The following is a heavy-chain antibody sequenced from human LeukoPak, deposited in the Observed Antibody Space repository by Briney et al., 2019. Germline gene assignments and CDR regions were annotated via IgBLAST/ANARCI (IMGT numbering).Heavy chain of an antibody. CDR2: INPNSGGT. D-gene: IGHD3-10*01. V-gene: IGHV1-2*02. CDR3: ARDKSAKLLWFGELSP. J-gene: IGHJ5*02. CDR1: GGTFSSYA. Sequence: AASVKVSCKASGGTFSSYAISWVRQAPGQGLEWMGWINPNSGGTNYAQKFQGRVTMTRDTSISTAYMELSRLRSDDTAVYYCARDKSAKLLWFGELSPWGQGTLVTVSS.